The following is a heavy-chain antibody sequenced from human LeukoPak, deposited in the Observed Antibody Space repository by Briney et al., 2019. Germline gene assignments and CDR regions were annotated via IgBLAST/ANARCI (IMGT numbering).Heavy chain of an antibody. V-gene: IGHV1-8*01. D-gene: IGHD3-3*01. CDR2: MNPNSGNT. J-gene: IGHJ4*02. CDR1: GYTFTSYD. CDR3: ARGARITIFGVVVPNFDY. Sequence: ASVKVSCKASGYTFTSYDINWVRQATGQGLEWMGWMNPNSGNTGYAQKFQGRVTMTRNTSISTAYMELSSLRAEDTAVYYCARGARITIFGVVVPNFDYWGQGTLVPSPQ.